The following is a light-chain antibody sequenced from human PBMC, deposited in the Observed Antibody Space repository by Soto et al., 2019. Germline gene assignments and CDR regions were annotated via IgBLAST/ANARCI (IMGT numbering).Light chain of an antibody. CDR1: LRLSTNY. CDR3: QQYGSAPPRYA. CDR2: GTS. J-gene: IGKJ2*01. V-gene: IGKV3-20*01. Sequence: EIVLTQSPGTLPLSPGERATLSCRASLRLSTNYLAWYQQKPGQAPRLRIYGTSSRATGIPDRFSGSGSGTDFTLTISSLEPEDFAVYYWQQYGSAPPRYAFGQGNKLESK.